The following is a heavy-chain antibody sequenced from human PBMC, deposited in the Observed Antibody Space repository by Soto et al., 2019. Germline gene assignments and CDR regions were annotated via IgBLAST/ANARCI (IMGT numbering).Heavy chain of an antibody. J-gene: IGHJ6*02. V-gene: IGHV1-18*04. CDR3: ARYPSFVEGLGGMDV. Sequence: ASVKVSCKASGYSFSGYAISWVRQAPGQGLEWIGWINVYNGHTNYAPTVQGRVAMTTDISTRTAFMDLRSLRSDDTAFYYCARYPSFVEGLGGMDVWGQGTTVTVSS. CDR1: GYSFSGYA. D-gene: IGHD6-6*01. CDR2: INVYNGHT.